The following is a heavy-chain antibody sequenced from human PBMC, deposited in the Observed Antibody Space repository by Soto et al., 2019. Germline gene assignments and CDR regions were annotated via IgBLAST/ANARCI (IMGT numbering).Heavy chain of an antibody. CDR2: IWYDGSNK. Sequence: GGSLRLSCAASGFSFSSYGMHWVRQALGKGLEWVAVIWYDGSNKYYADSVKGRFTISRDNSKNTLYLQMNSLRAEGTAVYYCARGAEDGYKHAYWGQGTLDTVSS. CDR1: GFSFSSYG. D-gene: IGHD5-18*01. CDR3: ARGAEDGYKHAY. J-gene: IGHJ4*01. V-gene: IGHV3-33*01.